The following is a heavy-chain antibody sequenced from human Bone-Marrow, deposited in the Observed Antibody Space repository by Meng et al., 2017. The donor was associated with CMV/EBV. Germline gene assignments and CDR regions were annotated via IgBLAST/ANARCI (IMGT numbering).Heavy chain of an antibody. CDR2: IRYDGSNK. CDR3: AKEVHQHYYYYYGMDV. V-gene: IGHV3-30*02. Sequence: GESLKISCAASGFTFSSYGMHWVRQAPGKGLEWVAFIRYDGSNKYYADSVKGRFTISRDNSKNTLYLQMNSLRAEDTAVYYCAKEVHQHYYYYYGMDVWGQGTTVTVS. J-gene: IGHJ6*02. CDR1: GFTFSSYG.